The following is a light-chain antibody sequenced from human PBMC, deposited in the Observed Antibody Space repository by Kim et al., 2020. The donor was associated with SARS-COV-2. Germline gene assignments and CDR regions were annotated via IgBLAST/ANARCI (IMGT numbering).Light chain of an antibody. J-gene: IGKJ4*01. Sequence: LSPGERATLSCRASQSVGSYFAWYQQKPGQAPRLLIYDASKRAIGIPARFSGSGSGTDFTLTISSLEPEDFAVYYCQQRSDWPLPFGGGTKVDIK. CDR3: QQRSDWPLP. CDR1: QSVGSY. CDR2: DAS. V-gene: IGKV3-11*01.